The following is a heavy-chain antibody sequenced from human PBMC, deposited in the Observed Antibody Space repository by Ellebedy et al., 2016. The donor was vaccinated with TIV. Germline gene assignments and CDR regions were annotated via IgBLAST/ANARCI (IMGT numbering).Heavy chain of an antibody. CDR3: ARSGELDS. CDR1: GFTFTSYS. D-gene: IGHD1-26*01. V-gene: IGHV3-21*01. CDR2: ISSTGYYI. Sequence: ESLKISCAASGFTFTSYSMNWVRQAPGKGLEWVSSISSTGYYIYYADSLKGRFTISRDDARNSLYLQMNSLRAEDTAVYYCARSGELDSWGQGTLVTVSS. J-gene: IGHJ4*02.